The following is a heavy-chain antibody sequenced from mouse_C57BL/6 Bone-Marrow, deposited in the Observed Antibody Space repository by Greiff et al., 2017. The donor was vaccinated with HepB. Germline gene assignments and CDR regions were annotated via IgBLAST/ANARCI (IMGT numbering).Heavy chain of an antibody. Sequence: EVHLVESGGGLVKPRGSLKLSCAASGFTFSDYGMHWVRQAPEKGLEWVAYISSGSSTIYYADTVKGRFTISRDNAKNTLFLQMTSLRSEDTAMYYCARCYGSPHWYFDVWGTGTTVTVSS. CDR3: ARCYGSPHWYFDV. D-gene: IGHD1-1*01. CDR1: GFTFSDYG. V-gene: IGHV5-17*01. CDR2: ISSGSSTI. J-gene: IGHJ1*03.